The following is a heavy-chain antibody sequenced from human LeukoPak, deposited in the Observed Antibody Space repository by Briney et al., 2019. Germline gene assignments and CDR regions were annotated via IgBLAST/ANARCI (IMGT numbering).Heavy chain of an antibody. Sequence: GESLKISCKASGYSFTAYWIGWVRQMPGKGLEWMGVINPSDSDTRYNPSFQGQVTISADESISTAYLQWGNLKASDTAIYYCARHSPSNCGGDCYTDYWGQGTLVTVSS. CDR2: INPSDSDT. D-gene: IGHD2-21*02. V-gene: IGHV5-51*01. CDR1: GYSFTAYW. J-gene: IGHJ4*02. CDR3: ARHSPSNCGGDCYTDY.